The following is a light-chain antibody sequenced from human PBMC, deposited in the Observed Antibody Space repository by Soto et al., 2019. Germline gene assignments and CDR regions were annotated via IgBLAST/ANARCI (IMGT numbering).Light chain of an antibody. J-gene: IGKJ5*01. Sequence: EIVMTQSPATLSVSPGERATLSCRASQSVSTDLAWYQQKPAQAPRLLIYGASTRATGIPARFSGGGSGTEFTLTISSLQSADFAVYYCQQYGGSPRTFGQGTRLEIK. CDR2: GAS. CDR1: QSVSTD. CDR3: QQYGGSPRT. V-gene: IGKV3-15*01.